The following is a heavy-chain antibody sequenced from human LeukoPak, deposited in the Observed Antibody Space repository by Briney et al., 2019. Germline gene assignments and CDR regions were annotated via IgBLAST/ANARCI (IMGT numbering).Heavy chain of an antibody. V-gene: IGHV3-7*05. CDR2: IKEEGSEK. Sequence: PGGALRLSCAASGFTFSSYWMSWVRQAPGKGQECAANIKEEGSEKYYLESVKGRFTISTDNAKNSLYRQMNSLRAEDTAVYYCARDQYSRDRDYWGQGTLVTVSS. D-gene: IGHD6-6*01. CDR3: ARDQYSRDRDY. CDR1: GFTFSSYW. J-gene: IGHJ4*02.